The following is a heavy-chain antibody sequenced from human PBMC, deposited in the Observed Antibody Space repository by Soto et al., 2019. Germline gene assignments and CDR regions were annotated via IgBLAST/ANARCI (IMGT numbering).Heavy chain of an antibody. CDR2: VCYSGNT. CDR1: GGSISSSTFC. Sequence: LQLQGSGPGLVQPSETLSLTCTVSGGSISSSTFCWGWIRQPPGEGLEWIGGVCYSGNTRYNPSLSSLVTISLDTFKNQFSLKVSSVTAADTAVYYCARSPLRDGSYSIPRTFDYCGQGTLVTVSS. J-gene: IGHJ4*02. D-gene: IGHD1-26*01. CDR3: ARSPLRDGSYSIPRTFDY. V-gene: IGHV4-39*01.